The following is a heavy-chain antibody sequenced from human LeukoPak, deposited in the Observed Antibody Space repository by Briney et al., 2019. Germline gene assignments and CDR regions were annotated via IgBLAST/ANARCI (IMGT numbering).Heavy chain of an antibody. CDR1: GGSFSGYY. D-gene: IGHD7-27*01. J-gene: IGHJ3*02. V-gene: IGHV4-59*08. CDR2: ISYSGST. CDR3: ARNWGSYAFDI. Sequence: SETLSLTCTVSGGSFSGYYWSWIRQPPGKGLEWIAYISYSGSTNYNPSLKSRVTISVDRSKNQSSLKLSSVTAADTAVYYCARNWGSYAFDIWGRGTMVTVSS.